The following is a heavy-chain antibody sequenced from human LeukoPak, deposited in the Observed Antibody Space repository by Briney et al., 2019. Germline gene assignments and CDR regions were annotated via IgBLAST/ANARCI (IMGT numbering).Heavy chain of an antibody. Sequence: GGSLRLSCAASGFTFSSYSMNWVRQAPGKGLEWVSSISSSSSYIYYADSVKGRFTISRDNAKNSLYLQMNSLRAEDTAVYYCARGWRVTGYSGYVDYWGQGTLVTVSS. J-gene: IGHJ4*02. CDR2: ISSSSSYI. D-gene: IGHD5-12*01. V-gene: IGHV3-21*01. CDR1: GFTFSSYS. CDR3: ARGWRVTGYSGYVDY.